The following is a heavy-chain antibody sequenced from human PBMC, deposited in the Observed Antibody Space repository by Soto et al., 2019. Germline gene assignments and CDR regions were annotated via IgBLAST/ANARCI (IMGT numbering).Heavy chain of an antibody. CDR3: ARHAAARRADVVAFQV. CDR1: GGSISRSPYS. CDR2: IFYSGNI. D-gene: IGHD5-18*01. J-gene: IGHJ3*01. Sequence: QLHLQESGPGLVKPSETLSLSCIVSGGSISRSPYSWAWLRQPPGQGLEWIGTIFYSGNIYYSASIQSRVSISVDTSKKQFSLKVRSVTAADTAVYYCARHAAARRADVVAFQVWGQGTPVTVSS. V-gene: IGHV4-39*01.